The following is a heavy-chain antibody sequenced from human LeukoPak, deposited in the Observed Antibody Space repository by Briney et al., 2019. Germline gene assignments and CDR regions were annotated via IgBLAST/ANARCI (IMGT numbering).Heavy chain of an antibody. V-gene: IGHV3-20*04. J-gene: IGHJ4*02. D-gene: IGHD6-19*01. CDR2: INWNGGST. Sequence: PGGSLRLSCAASGFTFDDYGMSWVRQARGKGLEWVSGINWNGGSTGYADSVKGRFTISRDNAKNSLYLQMNSLRAEDTALYYCARDTGQWLEFDYWGQGTLVTVSS. CDR3: ARDTGQWLEFDY. CDR1: GFTFDDYG.